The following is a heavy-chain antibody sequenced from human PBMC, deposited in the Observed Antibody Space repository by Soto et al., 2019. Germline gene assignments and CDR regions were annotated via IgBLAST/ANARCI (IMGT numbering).Heavy chain of an antibody. V-gene: IGHV2-70*01. CDR1: GFSLSTSGKC. D-gene: IGHD1-1*01. CDR2: IDWDDDK. CDR3: ARRRWKAGAFDY. J-gene: IGHJ4*02. Sequence: SGPTLVNPTQTLTLTCTFSGFSLSTSGKCVSWIRQPPGKALEWLALIDWDDDKYYSTSLKTRLTISKDTSKNQVVLTMTNMHPVHTATYSCARRRWKAGAFDYWGQETLLEISS.